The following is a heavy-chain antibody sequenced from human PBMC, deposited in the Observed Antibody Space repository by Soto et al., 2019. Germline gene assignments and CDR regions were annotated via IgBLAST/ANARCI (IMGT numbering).Heavy chain of an antibody. CDR1: GGSISSYY. CDR3: ARRSRAYGSGSYYDY. J-gene: IGHJ4*02. CDR2: IYYSGST. Sequence: SETLSLTCTVSGGSISSYYWSWIRQPPGKGLEWIGYIYYSGSTNYNPSLKSRVTISVDTSKNQFSLKLSSVTAADTAVYYCARRSRAYGSGSYYDYWGQGTLVTVSS. D-gene: IGHD3-10*01. V-gene: IGHV4-59*01.